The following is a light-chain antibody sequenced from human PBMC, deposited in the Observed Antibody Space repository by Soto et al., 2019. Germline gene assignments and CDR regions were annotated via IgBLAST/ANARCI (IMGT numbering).Light chain of an antibody. J-gene: IGKJ5*01. Sequence: DILMTHSPYSVYQSXGHTVTIPXXASQSISSHLNWYQQKPGKAPNLLMYTASNLQSGVPSRFSGSGSGTDFTLTISSLQPEDFATYYCQQSYSTPISFGQGTRLEIK. CDR1: QSISSH. CDR2: TAS. CDR3: QQSYSTPIS. V-gene: IGKV1-39*01.